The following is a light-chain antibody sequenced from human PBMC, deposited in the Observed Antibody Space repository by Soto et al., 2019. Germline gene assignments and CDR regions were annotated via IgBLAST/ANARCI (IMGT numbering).Light chain of an antibody. CDR1: SSDVGGYNY. J-gene: IGLJ1*01. CDR2: EVT. CDR3: TSNAGSNRYV. V-gene: IGLV2-8*01. Sequence: QSALTQPPSASGSPGQSVTISCTGSSSDVGGYNYVSWYQQLPGKAPKLMIYEVTKRPSGVPDRFSGSKSGNTASLTVSGLQAEDEADYYCTSNAGSNRYVFGTGTKVTVL.